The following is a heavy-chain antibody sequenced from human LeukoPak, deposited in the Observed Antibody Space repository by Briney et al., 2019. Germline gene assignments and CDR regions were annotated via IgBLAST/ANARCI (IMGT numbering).Heavy chain of an antibody. J-gene: IGHJ5*02. CDR3: ARVQYYYDSSGYYGSPNWFDP. D-gene: IGHD3-22*01. CDR2: IYYSGRT. V-gene: IGHV4-59*01. CDR1: GVSISSYY. Sequence: SETLSLTCTVSGVSISSYYWSWIRQPPGKGLEWIGYIYYSGRTNYNPSLKSRVTISVDTSKNQFSLKLSSVTAADTAVYYCARVQYYYDSSGYYGSPNWFDPWGQGTLVTVSS.